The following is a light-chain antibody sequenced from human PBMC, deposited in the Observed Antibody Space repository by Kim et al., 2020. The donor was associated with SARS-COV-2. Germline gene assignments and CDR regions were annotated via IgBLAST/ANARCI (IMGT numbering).Light chain of an antibody. CDR1: NYNVGNEG. Sequence: ATLTGTGKNYNVGNEGAAWLQQRQGQPPRLLSYRDNNRPSGISERLSASRSGNTASLTITGLQPEDEADYYCSAWDSSLRVWVFGGGTQLTVL. J-gene: IGLJ3*02. CDR3: SAWDSSLRVWV. CDR2: RDN. V-gene: IGLV10-54*01.